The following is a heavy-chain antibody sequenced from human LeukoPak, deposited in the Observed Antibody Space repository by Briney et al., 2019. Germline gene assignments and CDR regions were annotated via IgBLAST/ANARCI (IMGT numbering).Heavy chain of an antibody. J-gene: IGHJ4*02. D-gene: IGHD2-21*02. CDR1: GFTFNSYW. CDR2: INRDGTTT. V-gene: IGHV3-74*01. Sequence: GGSLRLSCAASGFTFNSYWLLWVRQAPGKGLVWVSRINRDGTTTAYADSVKGRFTISRDNAKNTLYLQMNSLRAEDTAGYYCARGLNGDYYWGQGTLVTVSS. CDR3: ARGLNGDYY.